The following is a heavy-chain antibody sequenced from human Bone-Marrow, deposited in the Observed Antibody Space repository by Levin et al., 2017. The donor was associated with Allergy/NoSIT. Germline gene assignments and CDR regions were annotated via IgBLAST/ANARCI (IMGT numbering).Heavy chain of an antibody. Sequence: ASVKVSCKASGFSFTGYYIHWVRQAPGQGLEWLGWINPNSDNKNYAQKFQGRVTMTRDLSTSTAYMELSSLTSDDTAVYFCTRGAPHCSLTSCYEFDQWGQGTLVTVSS. CDR3: TRGAPHCSLTSCYEFDQ. V-gene: IGHV1-2*02. J-gene: IGHJ4*02. CDR2: INPNSDNK. CDR1: GFSFTGYY. D-gene: IGHD2-2*01.